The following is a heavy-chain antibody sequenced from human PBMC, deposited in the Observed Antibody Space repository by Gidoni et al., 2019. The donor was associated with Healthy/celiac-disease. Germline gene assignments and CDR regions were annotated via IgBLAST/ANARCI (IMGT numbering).Heavy chain of an antibody. D-gene: IGHD5-12*01. J-gene: IGHJ3*02. CDR2: IIPIFGTA. CDR3: ARDRGGDGYNYVVDAFDI. Sequence: QVELVQSGAEVKKRGASVKVSCKASGGTVSSYAISWVRQAPGQGLEWMGGIIPIFGTANYAQKFQGRVTITADESTSTAYMELSSLRSEDTAVYYCARDRGGDGYNYVVDAFDIWGQGTMVTVSS. CDR1: GGTVSSYA. V-gene: IGHV1-69*01.